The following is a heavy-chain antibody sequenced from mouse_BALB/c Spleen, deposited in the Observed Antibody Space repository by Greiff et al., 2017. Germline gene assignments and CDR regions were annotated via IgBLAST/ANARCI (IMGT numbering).Heavy chain of an antibody. CDR2: IYPGDGDT. D-gene: IGHD2-1*01. CDR1: GYTFTSYW. Sequence: QVQLKQSGAELARPGASVKLSCKASGYTFTSYWMQWVKQRPGQGLEWIGAIYPGDGDTRYTQKFKGKATLTADKSSSTAYMQLSSLASEDSAVYYCARMGGNYGDDWGQGTSVTVSS. CDR3: ARMGGNYGDD. J-gene: IGHJ4*01. V-gene: IGHV1-87*01.